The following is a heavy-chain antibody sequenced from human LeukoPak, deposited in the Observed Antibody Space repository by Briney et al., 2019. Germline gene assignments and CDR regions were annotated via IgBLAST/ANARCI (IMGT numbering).Heavy chain of an antibody. CDR3: ARYGGARVIDAFDI. J-gene: IGHJ3*02. Sequence: SETLSLTCTVSGGSISSGGYYWSWIRQHPGKGLEWIGYIYYSGSTYYNPSLKSRVTISVDTSKNQFSLKLSSVTAADTAVYYCARYGGARVIDAFDIWGQGTMVTVSS. CDR2: IYYSGST. D-gene: IGHD4-23*01. CDR1: GGSISSGGYY. V-gene: IGHV4-31*03.